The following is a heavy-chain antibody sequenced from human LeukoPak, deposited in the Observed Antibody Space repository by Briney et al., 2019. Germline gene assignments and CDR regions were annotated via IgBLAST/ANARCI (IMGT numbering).Heavy chain of an antibody. J-gene: IGHJ4*02. CDR1: GFTFSSYA. CDR3: ARGMELRFLEWSDY. CDR2: ISYDGSNK. Sequence: GGSLRLSCAASGFTFSSYAMHWVRQAPGKGLEWVAVISYDGSNKYYADSVKGRFTISRDNSKNTLYLQMNSLRAEDTAVYYCARGMELRFLEWSDYWGQGTLVTVYS. D-gene: IGHD3-3*01. V-gene: IGHV3-30-3*01.